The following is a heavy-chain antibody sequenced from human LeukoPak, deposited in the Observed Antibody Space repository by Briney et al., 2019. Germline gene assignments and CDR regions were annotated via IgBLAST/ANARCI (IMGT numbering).Heavy chain of an antibody. D-gene: IGHD1-7*01. CDR2: ISGSGTTI. CDR1: GFPFTDYY. CDR3: GRDFGLVGTKRSFDL. V-gene: IGHV3-11*01. J-gene: IGHJ3*01. Sequence: PGGSLRLSCAASGFPFTDYYMGWIRQAPGKGLAWLSYISGSGTTIFYADSVKGRFTISRDNAKNSVDLQMNSLRAEDTAVYYCGRDFGLVGTKRSFDLWGQGTMVTVSS.